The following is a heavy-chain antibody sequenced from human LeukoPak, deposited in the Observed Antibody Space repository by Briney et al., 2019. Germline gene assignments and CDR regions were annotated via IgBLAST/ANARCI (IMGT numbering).Heavy chain of an antibody. V-gene: IGHV3-23*01. CDR2: ISGSGGST. Sequence: GGTLRLSCAASGFTFSSYGMSWVRQAPGKGLEWVSAISGSGGSTYYADSVKGRFTISRDNSKNTLYLQMNSLRAEDTAVYYCAKGWFGELEGWGQETLVTVSS. CDR3: AKGWFGELEG. D-gene: IGHD3-10*01. CDR1: GFTFSSYG. J-gene: IGHJ4*02.